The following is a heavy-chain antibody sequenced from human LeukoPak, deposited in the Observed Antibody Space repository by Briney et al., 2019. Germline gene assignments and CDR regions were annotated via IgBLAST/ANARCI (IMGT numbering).Heavy chain of an antibody. D-gene: IGHD3-22*01. CDR3: ARVSGITMIVVVQSEGFDI. CDR2: IYYSGNT. Sequence: PSETLSLTCTVSGGSISSYYWSWIRQPPGKGLEWIGYIYYSGNTNYIPSFKSRVTISVDMSKNQFSLKLSSVTAADTAVYYCARVSGITMIVVVQSEGFDIWGQGTMVSVSS. CDR1: GGSISSYY. J-gene: IGHJ3*02. V-gene: IGHV4-59*12.